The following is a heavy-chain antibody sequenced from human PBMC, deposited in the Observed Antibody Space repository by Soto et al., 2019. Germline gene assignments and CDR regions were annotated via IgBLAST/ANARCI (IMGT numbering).Heavy chain of an antibody. J-gene: IGHJ5*02. CDR2: IYYSGST. Sequence: SETLSLTCTVSGGSISNYYWSWIRHPPGKKLEWIGYIYYSGSTNYNPSLKSRVTISVDTSKNQFSLKLYSVTTADTAMYYCASLSWADYGGIFYLWGQGTLVPVSS. CDR3: ASLSWADYGGIFYL. D-gene: IGHD4-17*01. V-gene: IGHV4-59*01. CDR1: GGSISNYY.